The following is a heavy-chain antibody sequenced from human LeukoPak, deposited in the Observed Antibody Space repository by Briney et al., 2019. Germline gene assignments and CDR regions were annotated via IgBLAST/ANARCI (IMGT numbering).Heavy chain of an antibody. D-gene: IGHD4-17*01. Sequence: VASVKVSCKASGYTFTSYGISWVRQAPGQGLEWMGWISAYNGNTNYAQKLQGRVTMTTDTSTSTAYMELRSLRSDDTAVYYCARDVRGNGDYVNAFDIWGQGTMVTVSS. CDR3: ARDVRGNGDYVNAFDI. CDR2: ISAYNGNT. J-gene: IGHJ3*02. CDR1: GYTFTSYG. V-gene: IGHV1-18*01.